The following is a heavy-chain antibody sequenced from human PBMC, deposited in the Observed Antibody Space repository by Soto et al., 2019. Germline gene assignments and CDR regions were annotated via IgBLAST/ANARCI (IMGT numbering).Heavy chain of an antibody. Sequence: PSETLSLTCNVSGGSISGYYWNWIRQPPGKGLEYIGYIYYRGSTNYNPSLESRVTMSVDTSRNQFSLKVNSVTAADTAVYYCARQQLLPFYYALDVWGQGTTVTVSS. D-gene: IGHD6-13*01. CDR1: GGSISGYY. J-gene: IGHJ6*02. CDR2: IYYRGST. CDR3: ARQQLLPFYYALDV. V-gene: IGHV4-59*01.